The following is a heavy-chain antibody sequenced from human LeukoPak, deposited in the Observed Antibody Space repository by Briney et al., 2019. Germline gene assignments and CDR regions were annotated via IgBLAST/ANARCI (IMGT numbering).Heavy chain of an antibody. CDR3: ARVVYYGSGSYTNWFDP. CDR2: IIPIFGTA. CDR1: GGTFSSYA. J-gene: IGHJ5*02. D-gene: IGHD3-10*01. Sequence: SVKVSCKASGGTFSSYAISWVRQAPGQGLEWMRGIIPIFGTANYAQKFQGRVTITTDESTSTAYMEPSSLRSEDTAVYYCARVVYYGSGSYTNWFDPWGQGTLVTVSS. V-gene: IGHV1-69*05.